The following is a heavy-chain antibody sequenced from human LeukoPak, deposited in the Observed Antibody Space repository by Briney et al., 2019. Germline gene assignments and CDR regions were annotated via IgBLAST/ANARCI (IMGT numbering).Heavy chain of an antibody. J-gene: IGHJ6*02. D-gene: IGHD1-26*01. CDR3: ARDKGSGSYFGHFGMDI. CDR1: GASISSGSDY. CDR2: IYTRGST. Sequence: PSQTLSPICTVSGASISSGSDYWSWIRQPAGKGLEWIGRIYTRGSTNYNPSLKSRVTISVGTTKNQFSMKLSSVTAADTAVYYCARDKGSGSYFGHFGMDIWGQGTTVTVSS. V-gene: IGHV4-61*02.